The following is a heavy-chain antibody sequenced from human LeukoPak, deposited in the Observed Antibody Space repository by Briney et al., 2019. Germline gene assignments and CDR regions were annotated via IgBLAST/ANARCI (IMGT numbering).Heavy chain of an antibody. CDR3: ARRYCSSTSCTLDY. J-gene: IGHJ4*02. D-gene: IGHD2-2*01. CDR1: GFTFSSYS. CDR2: ISSSSSYI. Sequence: PGGSLRLSCAASGFTFSSYSMNWVRQAPGKGLGWVSSISSSSSYIYYADSVKGRFTISRDNAKNSLYLQMNSLRAEDTAVYYCARRYCSSTSCTLDYWGQGTQVTVSS. V-gene: IGHV3-21*01.